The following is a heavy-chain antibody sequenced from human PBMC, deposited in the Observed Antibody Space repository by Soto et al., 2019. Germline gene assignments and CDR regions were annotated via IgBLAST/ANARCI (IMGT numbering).Heavy chain of an antibody. Sequence: QVQLVQSGAEVKKPGSSVKVSCKASGGTFSSYTISWVRQAPGQGLEWMGRIIPILGIANYAQKFQGRVTITADKSTSTAYMELSSLRAEDTAVYYCARAVPNSGGYEEQRDWGQGTLVTVSS. V-gene: IGHV1-69*02. D-gene: IGHD5-12*01. CDR3: ARAVPNSGGYEEQRD. CDR1: GGTFSSYT. J-gene: IGHJ4*02. CDR2: IIPILGIA.